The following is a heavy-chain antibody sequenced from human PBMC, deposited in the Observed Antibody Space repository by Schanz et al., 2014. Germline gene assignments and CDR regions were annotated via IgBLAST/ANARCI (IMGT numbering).Heavy chain of an antibody. CDR3: ARVRRRIATPSTPSFRNYYYYAMDV. D-gene: IGHD6-13*01. Sequence: QAQLMESGGGVVQPGRSLRLSCAAYGFTLSSYAMHWVRQAPGKGLEWVAFIWYDGSNKYYADSVKGRFTISRDNSKNTLYLQMNSLRAEDTSVYFCARVRRRIATPSTPSFRNYYYYAMDVWGQGTTVTVSS. CDR2: IWYDGSNK. J-gene: IGHJ6*02. V-gene: IGHV3-30*07. CDR1: GFTLSSYA.